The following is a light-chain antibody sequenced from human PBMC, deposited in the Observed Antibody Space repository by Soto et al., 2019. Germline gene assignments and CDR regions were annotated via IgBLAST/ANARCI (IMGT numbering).Light chain of an antibody. CDR3: LQHNSDPQT. CDR1: QGIRDA. Sequence: DIQMTQSPSSLSASVGDRVTITCRASQGIRDALGWYQQKPGKAPKRLIYAASSLQSGVPSRFSGSGSGTEFTLTISRLQPEDFATYYCLQHNSDPQTFGQGTKVEIK. J-gene: IGKJ1*01. V-gene: IGKV1-17*01. CDR2: AAS.